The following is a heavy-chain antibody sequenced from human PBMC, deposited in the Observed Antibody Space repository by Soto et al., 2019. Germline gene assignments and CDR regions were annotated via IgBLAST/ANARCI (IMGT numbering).Heavy chain of an antibody. J-gene: IGHJ6*02. CDR1: GYTLTELS. D-gene: IGHD5-18*01. CDR3: ATETFLKATAMVTHYYYGMDV. CDR2: FDPEDGET. V-gene: IGHV1-24*01. Sequence: GASVKVSCKVSGYTLTELSMHWVRQAPGKGLEWMGGFDPEDGETIYAQKFQGRVTMTEDTSTDTAYMELSSLRSEDTAVYYCATETFLKATAMVTHYYYGMDVWGQGTTVTVSS.